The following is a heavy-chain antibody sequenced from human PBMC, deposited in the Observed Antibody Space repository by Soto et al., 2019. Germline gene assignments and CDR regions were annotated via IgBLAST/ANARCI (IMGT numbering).Heavy chain of an antibody. CDR2: ISGSGGST. Sequence: GSLRLSCAASGFTFSSYAMSWVRQAPGKGLEWVSAISGSGGSTYYADSVKGRFTISRDNSKNTLYLQMNSLRAEDTAVYYCAKDQGDYYDSSGYDYWGQGTLVTVSS. CDR1: GFTFSSYA. CDR3: AKDQGDYYDSSGYDY. V-gene: IGHV3-23*01. D-gene: IGHD3-22*01. J-gene: IGHJ4*02.